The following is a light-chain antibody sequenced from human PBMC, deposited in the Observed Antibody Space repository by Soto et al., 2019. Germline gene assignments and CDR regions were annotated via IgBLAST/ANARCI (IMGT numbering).Light chain of an antibody. V-gene: IGLV2-8*01. CDR2: EVT. CDR1: SSDVGGYNY. J-gene: IGLJ3*02. CDR3: SSYAGSNNGKV. Sequence: QSALTQPPSASGSPGQSVTISCTGTSSDVGGYNYVSWYQQHPGKAPKLMIYEVTKRPSGVPDRFSGSKSGNTASLTVSGLQAEDEADYYCSSYAGSNNGKVSGGGTKLTVL.